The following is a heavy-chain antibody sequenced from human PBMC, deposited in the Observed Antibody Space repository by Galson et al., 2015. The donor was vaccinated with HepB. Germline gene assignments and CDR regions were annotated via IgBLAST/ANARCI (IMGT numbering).Heavy chain of an antibody. V-gene: IGHV3-11*06. CDR2: ISGSSTYT. CDR3: ARDRGRRMTLGIGSRFGP. D-gene: IGHD6-13*01. CDR1: GFTFSDYY. Sequence: SLRLSCAASGFTFSDYYMSWIRQAPGKGLEWVSYISGSSTYTNYADSVKGRFTISRDNAKNSLFLQMNGLRADDTAVYYCARDRGRRMTLGIGSRFGPWGQGTLVTVSS. J-gene: IGHJ5*02.